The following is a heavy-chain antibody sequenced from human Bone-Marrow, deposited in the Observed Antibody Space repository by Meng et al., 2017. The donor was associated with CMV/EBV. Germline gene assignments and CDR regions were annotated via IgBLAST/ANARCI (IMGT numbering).Heavy chain of an antibody. CDR2: IKPDKGDT. CDR3: ARATSNSDF. J-gene: IGHJ4*02. D-gene: IGHD1-26*01. V-gene: IGHV1-18*01. Sequence: SCKGGGYSVVTWGWSWVRQGQGEGLEWIGWIKPDKGDTDYAQKCQDRTAETTDRSTNTVYMEVRSVSSADSSLYYFARATSNSDFWGQGTLVTVSS. CDR1: GYSVVTWG.